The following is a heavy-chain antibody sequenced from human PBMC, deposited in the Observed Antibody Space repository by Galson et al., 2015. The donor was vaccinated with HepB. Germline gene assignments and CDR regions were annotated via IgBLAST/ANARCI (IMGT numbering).Heavy chain of an antibody. CDR3: ASGHSRGYSYGYFDF. V-gene: IGHV3-53*04. J-gene: IGHJ4*02. Sequence: SLRLSCAASGFTVSGNYMSWVRQAPGKGLEWVSVIYGGGDTYYADSVKGRFTISRLNSKNTPYLQMNSLRDEDTAVYYCASGHSRGYSYGYFDFWCQGTLVTVSS. CDR1: GFTVSGNY. D-gene: IGHD5-18*01. CDR2: IYGGGDT.